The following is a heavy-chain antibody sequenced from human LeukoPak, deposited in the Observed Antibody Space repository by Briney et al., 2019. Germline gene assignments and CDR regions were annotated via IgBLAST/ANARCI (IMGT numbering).Heavy chain of an antibody. V-gene: IGHV3-30*04. CDR2: ISYDGSNK. Sequence: PGGSLRLSCAASGFTFSSYAVHWVRQAPGKGLEWVALISYDGSNKYYADSVKGRFTISRDNSKNTLYLQMNSLRAEDMAVYYCARGDLHYHDSTRRGFDIWGQGTMVTVSS. J-gene: IGHJ3*02. D-gene: IGHD3-16*01. CDR3: ARGDLHYHDSTRRGFDI. CDR1: GFTFSSYA.